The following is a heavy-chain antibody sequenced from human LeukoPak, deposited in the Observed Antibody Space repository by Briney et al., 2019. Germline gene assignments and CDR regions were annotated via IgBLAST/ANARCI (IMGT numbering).Heavy chain of an antibody. Sequence: SETLSLTCAVYGGSFSGYYWSWIRQPPGKGLEWIGEINHSGSTNYNPSLKSRVTISVDTSKNQFSLKLSSVTAADTAVYYCARGRQYYYYDSSGYFRPNDYWGQGTLVTVSS. D-gene: IGHD3-22*01. CDR3: ARGRQYYYYDSSGYFRPNDY. J-gene: IGHJ4*02. V-gene: IGHV4-34*01. CDR1: GGSFSGYY. CDR2: INHSGST.